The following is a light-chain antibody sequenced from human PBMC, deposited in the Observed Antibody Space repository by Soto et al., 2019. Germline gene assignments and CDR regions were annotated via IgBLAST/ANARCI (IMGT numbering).Light chain of an antibody. CDR3: QSYDNSLSGHVV. V-gene: IGLV1-40*01. J-gene: IGLJ2*01. CDR1: SSNIGAGFD. CDR2: GNN. Sequence: QSVLTQPPSVSGAPGQRVTISCIGRSSNIGAGFDVHWYQQFPGTAPKLLIYGNNNRPSGVPDRFSGSKSATSASLAITGLQAEDEADYYCQSYDNSLSGHVVFGGGTKVTVL.